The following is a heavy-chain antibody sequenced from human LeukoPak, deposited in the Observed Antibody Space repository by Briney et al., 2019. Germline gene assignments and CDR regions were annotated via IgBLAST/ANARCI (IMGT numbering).Heavy chain of an antibody. CDR1: GFTFSSYS. Sequence: GRSLRLSCAASGFTFSSYSMNWVRQAPGKGLEWVSSISSSSSYTYYADSVKGRFTISRDNAKNSLYLQMNSLRAEDTAVYYRARDGGSYYDMDVWGQGATVTVSS. V-gene: IGHV3-21*01. CDR2: ISSSSSYT. CDR3: ARDGGSYYDMDV. J-gene: IGHJ6*02. D-gene: IGHD6-19*01.